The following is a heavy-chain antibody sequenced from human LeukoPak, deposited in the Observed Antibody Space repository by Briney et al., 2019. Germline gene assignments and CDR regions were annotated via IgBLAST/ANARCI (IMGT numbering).Heavy chain of an antibody. CDR1: GGSISSSSYY. CDR3: ARHSRPLFDH. J-gene: IGHJ4*02. V-gene: IGHV4-39*01. Sequence: SETLSLTCTVSGGSISSSSYYWGWIRQPPGKGLEWIGSIYYSGSTYYNPSLKSRVTISADTSKNQFSLKLSSVTAADTAVYYCARHSRPLFDHWGQGALVTVSS. D-gene: IGHD6-13*01. CDR2: IYYSGST.